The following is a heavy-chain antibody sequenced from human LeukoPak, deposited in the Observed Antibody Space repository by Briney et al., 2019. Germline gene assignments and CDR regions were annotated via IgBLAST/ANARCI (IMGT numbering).Heavy chain of an antibody. CDR3: AKETIPVAGPNYFVD. D-gene: IGHD6-19*01. CDR1: GFTFSTYG. V-gene: IGHV3-30*18. Sequence: GGSLRLSCAASGFTFSTYGMHWVRQAPGKGLEWVAVISHNGGRQIYAGSVRGRFPISRDQSKSTLYLEMNGLRADDTAVYYCAKETIPVAGPNYFVDWGQGSLVTVSS. CDR2: ISHNGGRQ. J-gene: IGHJ4*02.